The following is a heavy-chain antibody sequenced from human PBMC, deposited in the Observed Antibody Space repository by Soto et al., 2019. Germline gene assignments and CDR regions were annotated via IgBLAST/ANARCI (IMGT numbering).Heavy chain of an antibody. Sequence: PGGSLRLSCAASGFTFSTYGTHWVRQAPGKGLEWVALIWSDGTNKYYADSVKGRCTISRDNSKKTVYLQMNSLRAEDTAVYYCVRVFDTYYFDLWGQGNMVTVSS. CDR2: IWSDGTNK. V-gene: IGHV3-33*01. CDR1: GFTFSTYG. D-gene: IGHD3-9*01. J-gene: IGHJ4*02. CDR3: VRVFDTYYFDL.